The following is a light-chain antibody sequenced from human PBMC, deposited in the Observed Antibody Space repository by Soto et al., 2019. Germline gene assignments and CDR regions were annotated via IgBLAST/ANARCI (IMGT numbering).Light chain of an antibody. CDR3: QQYGSSPLT. CDR2: GAS. CDR1: QSVSSSY. J-gene: IGKJ3*01. V-gene: IGKV3-20*01. Sequence: EIVLTQSPGTLSLSPGERATLSCRASQSVSSSYLAWYQQKPGQAPRLLIYGASSRATGIPDRFSGSGSGTDFTLTISRLEPEDFAVYYCQQYGSSPLTFGPGTKGDIK.